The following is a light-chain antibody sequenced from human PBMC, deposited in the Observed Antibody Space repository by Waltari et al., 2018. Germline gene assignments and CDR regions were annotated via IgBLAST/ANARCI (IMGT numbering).Light chain of an antibody. CDR1: QILLDTHGLNY. J-gene: IGKJ2*01. Sequence: EIVMTQSPLSLLVTPGETASISCRFRQILLDTHGLNYVDWYLQKPGQSPQLLIYFGSDRASGVPDRFGGSVAGTDFTLNISRVEAEDVGVYYCMQGLQTPPTFGQGTKLEIK. CDR2: FGS. V-gene: IGKV2-28*01. CDR3: MQGLQTPPT.